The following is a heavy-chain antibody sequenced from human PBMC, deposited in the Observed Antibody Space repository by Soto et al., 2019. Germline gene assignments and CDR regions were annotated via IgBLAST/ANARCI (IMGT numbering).Heavy chain of an antibody. CDR1: RCSPNHYKR. V-gene: IGHV4-4*02. CDR2: IYHSGST. Sequence: SESRSRTWSISRCSPNHYKRWSWVRQPPGKGMKWIGEIYHSGSTNYNPSLKSRVTISVDKPKNQFSLKLSSVTAADTAVHYCAGYYYAPGNYQGNLDYWGQGNMVTVSS. D-gene: IGHD3-10*01. J-gene: IGHJ4*02. CDR3: AGYYYAPGNYQGNLDY.